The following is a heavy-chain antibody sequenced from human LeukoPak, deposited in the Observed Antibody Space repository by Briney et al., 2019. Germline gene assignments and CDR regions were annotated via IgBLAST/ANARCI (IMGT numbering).Heavy chain of an antibody. V-gene: IGHV4-39*07. CDR2: ICSSSNT. J-gene: IGHJ3*01. D-gene: IGHD3-10*01. CDR3: TRSDGYGLVGI. Sequence: PSETLSLACSVSGVSISSCSNCWGWIPQAPGKALVWIVSICSSSNTNSNSSLKIPVFILMDKSKNHFSLTLSPVTAADTAVYYCTRSDGYGLVGIWGQGTMVTVSS. CDR1: GVSISSCSNC.